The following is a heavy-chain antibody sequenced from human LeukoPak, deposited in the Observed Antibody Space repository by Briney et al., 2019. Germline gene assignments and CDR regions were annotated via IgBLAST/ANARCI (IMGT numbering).Heavy chain of an antibody. Sequence: PSETLSLTCAVYGGSFRGYYWSWIRQPPGKGVEWVGEINHSGSTNYNPSLKSRVTISVDTSKNQFSLKLSSVTAADTAVYYCAREHELAAAGTELDYWGQGTLVTVSS. V-gene: IGHV4-34*01. J-gene: IGHJ4*02. CDR3: AREHELAAAGTELDY. CDR1: GGSFRGYY. CDR2: INHSGST. D-gene: IGHD6-13*01.